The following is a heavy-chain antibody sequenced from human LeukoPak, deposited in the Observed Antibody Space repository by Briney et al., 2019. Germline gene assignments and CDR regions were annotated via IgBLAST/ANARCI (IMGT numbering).Heavy chain of an antibody. J-gene: IGHJ4*02. CDR1: DTSINTYY. Sequence: SETLSLTCTVSDTSINTYYWSWIRQPAGKGLEWIGHIYTTGTTNYNPSLKSRVTISVDTSKNQFSLKLSSVTAADTAVYYCARDSPSRHYDSSGYFPPRLFDYWGQGTLVTVSS. V-gene: IGHV4-4*07. D-gene: IGHD3-22*01. CDR3: ARDSPSRHYDSSGYFPPRLFDY. CDR2: IYTTGTT.